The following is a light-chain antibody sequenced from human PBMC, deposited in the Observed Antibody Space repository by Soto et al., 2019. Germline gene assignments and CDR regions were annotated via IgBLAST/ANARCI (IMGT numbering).Light chain of an antibody. CDR2: CAS. CDR1: QSVSSSD. Sequence: IVLTQSTGTLSLAPGERATLSCRASQSVSSSDLSWYQLEPGQSPRLLIYCASNRATGIPDRFSGSGSGTAFTLTSSRLEAEDFAVYYRQHYGSSGTFGPGTKVDIK. CDR3: QHYGSSGT. V-gene: IGKV3-20*01. J-gene: IGKJ3*01.